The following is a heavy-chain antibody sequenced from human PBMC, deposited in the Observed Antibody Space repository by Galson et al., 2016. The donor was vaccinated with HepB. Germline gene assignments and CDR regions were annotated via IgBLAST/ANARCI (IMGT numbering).Heavy chain of an antibody. CDR1: GGSISSGGYY. V-gene: IGHV4-31*03. CDR3: ARGDNPDYGDYASAYYYMDV. J-gene: IGHJ6*03. D-gene: IGHD4-17*01. Sequence: TLSLTCTVSGGSISSGGYYWSWIRPHPGKGLEWIGYIYYSGSTYYNPSLKSRVTISVDTSKNQFSLKLSSVTAADTAVYYCARGDNPDYGDYASAYYYMDVWGKGTTVTVSS. CDR2: IYYSGST.